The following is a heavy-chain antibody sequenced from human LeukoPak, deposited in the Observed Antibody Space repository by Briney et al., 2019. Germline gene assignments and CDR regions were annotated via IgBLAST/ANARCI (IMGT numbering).Heavy chain of an antibody. CDR1: GFTFSSYW. V-gene: IGHV3-7*01. J-gene: IGHJ4*02. Sequence: GGSLTHSCVASGFTFSSYWMGWVRQAAARGREGVANIQQDGSEKYYVDSVRGRFTNSRDNAKNSLYLQMNTLRAEDTAVYYCARPSFVTGSYYPLWGQGTLVAVSS. CDR2: IQQDGSEK. D-gene: IGHD1-26*01. CDR3: ARPSFVTGSYYPL.